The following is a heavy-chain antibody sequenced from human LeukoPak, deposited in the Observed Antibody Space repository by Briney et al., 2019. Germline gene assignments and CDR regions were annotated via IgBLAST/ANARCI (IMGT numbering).Heavy chain of an antibody. V-gene: IGHV3-21*01. CDR2: ISSSSRYI. CDR1: EFTFSSYS. Sequence: GGSLRLSCAASEFTFSSYSMNWVRQAPGKGLEWGSYISSSSRYIYYADSVKGRFTISRDNAKNSLYLQMNSLRAEDTAVYYCARDIDFWSGYPTRDYWGQGTLVTVSS. CDR3: ARDIDFWSGYPTRDY. D-gene: IGHD3-3*01. J-gene: IGHJ4*02.